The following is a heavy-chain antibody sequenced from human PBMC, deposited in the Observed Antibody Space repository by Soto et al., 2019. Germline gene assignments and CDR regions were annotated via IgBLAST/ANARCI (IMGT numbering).Heavy chain of an antibody. Sequence: GASVKVSCKASGYTFTGYYMHWVRQAPGQGLEWMGWINPNSGGTNYAQKFQDRITITRDTSASTVYMELSSLRSEDTAVYYCARDGGDCGYRLAYYYYIGMDVWGQGTTVTVSS. CDR3: ARDGGDCGYRLAYYYYIGMDV. V-gene: IGHV1-2*02. CDR2: INPNSGGT. D-gene: IGHD2-21*02. CDR1: GYTFTGYY. J-gene: IGHJ6*02.